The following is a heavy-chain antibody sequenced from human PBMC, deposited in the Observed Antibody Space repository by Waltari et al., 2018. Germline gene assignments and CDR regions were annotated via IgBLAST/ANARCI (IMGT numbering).Heavy chain of an antibody. D-gene: IGHD5-12*01. Sequence: QVQLQESGPGLVKPSQTLSLTCTVSGGSISSGDYYWSWIRQPPGTGLEWIGYIYYSGSTYYNPSLKSRVTISVDTSKNQFSLKLSSVTAADTAVYYCTTDQVSRSPPNIDDVGYYYYYYGMDVWGQGTTVTVSS. V-gene: IGHV4-30-4*08. CDR2: IYYSGST. J-gene: IGHJ6*02. CDR1: GGSISSGDYY. CDR3: TTDQVSRSPPNIDDVGYYYYYYGMDV.